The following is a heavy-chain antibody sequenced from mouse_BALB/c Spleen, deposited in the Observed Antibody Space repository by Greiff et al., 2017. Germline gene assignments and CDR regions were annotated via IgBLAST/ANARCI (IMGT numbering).Heavy chain of an antibody. CDR1: GYTFTDYE. CDR2: IDPETGGT. V-gene: IGHV1-15*01. Sequence: VQLQQSGAELVRPGASVTLSCKASGYTFTDYEMHWVQQTPVHGLEWIGAIDPETGGTAYNQKFKGKATMTADKSSSTAYMELRSLTSEDSAVYFCARSQFITTVVEGYYFDYWGQGTTLTVSS. J-gene: IGHJ2*01. D-gene: IGHD1-1*01. CDR3: ARSQFITTVVEGYYFDY.